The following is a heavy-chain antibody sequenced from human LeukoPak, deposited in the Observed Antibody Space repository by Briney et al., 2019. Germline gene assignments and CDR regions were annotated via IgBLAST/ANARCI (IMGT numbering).Heavy chain of an antibody. D-gene: IGHD4-23*01. CDR1: AFSNAW. CDR3: TTEAYGGPDY. CDR2: IKSKSDGGTT. Sequence: PGGSLRLSCAASAFSNAWMSWVRQAPGKGLEWVGRIKSKSDGGTTDYAAPVKGRFTISREDSKNTLFLQMNSLKTEDTAVYYCTTEAYGGPDYWGQGTLVTVSS. V-gene: IGHV3-15*01. J-gene: IGHJ4*02.